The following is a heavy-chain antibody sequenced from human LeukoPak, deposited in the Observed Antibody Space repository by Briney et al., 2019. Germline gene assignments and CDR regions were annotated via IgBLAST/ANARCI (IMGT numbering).Heavy chain of an antibody. Sequence: SETLSLTCTVSGDSISTYYWSWIRQPPGKGLEWIAYIDYRGSTTYNPSLRSRVTISVYTSRNQFSLKLYSVTAADTAVYYCARSRSGYSYDHAAFEIWGQGTMVTVSS. CDR3: ARSRSGYSYDHAAFEI. CDR1: GDSISTYY. J-gene: IGHJ3*02. V-gene: IGHV4-59*01. D-gene: IGHD5-18*01. CDR2: IDYRGST.